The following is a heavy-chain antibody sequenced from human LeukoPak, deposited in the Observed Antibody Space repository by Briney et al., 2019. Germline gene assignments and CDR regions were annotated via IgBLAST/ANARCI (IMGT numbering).Heavy chain of an antibody. CDR1: GFTFSSYA. CDR2: ISGSGGST. V-gene: IGHV3-23*01. D-gene: IGHD3-3*01. J-gene: IGHJ4*02. CDR3: AKAVGDFSGLDY. Sequence: GGSLRLSCAASGFTFSSYAMSWVRHAPGKGLEWVSAISGSGGSTYYADSVKGRFTISRDNSKNTLYLQMNSLRAEDTAVYYCAKAVGDFSGLDYWGQGTLVTVSS.